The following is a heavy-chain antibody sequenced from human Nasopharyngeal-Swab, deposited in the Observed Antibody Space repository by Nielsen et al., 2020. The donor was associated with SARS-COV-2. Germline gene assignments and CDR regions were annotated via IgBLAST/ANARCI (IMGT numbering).Heavy chain of an antibody. D-gene: IGHD6-19*01. V-gene: IGHV3-23*01. CDR2: ISGSGGST. CDR3: AKAQPRTGIAVAESFDY. J-gene: IGHJ4*02. Sequence: GGSLRLSCAASGFTFSSYEMNWVRQAPGKGLEWVSAISGSGGSTYYADSVKGRFTISRDNSKNTLYLQMNSLRAEDTAVYYCAKAQPRTGIAVAESFDYWGQGTLVTVSS. CDR1: GFTFSSYE.